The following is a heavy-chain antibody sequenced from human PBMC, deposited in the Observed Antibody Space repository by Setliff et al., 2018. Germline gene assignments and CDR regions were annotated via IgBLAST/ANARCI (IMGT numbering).Heavy chain of an antibody. Sequence: LSLTCTVSGGSISSHYWSWIRQPPGKGLEWIGSIYYSGSTNYNPSLKSRVTISVDTSKNQFSLKLSSVTAADTAVYYCARVHRLGILELQYYFDYWGQGTLVTVSS. J-gene: IGHJ4*02. V-gene: IGHV4-59*11. D-gene: IGHD1-7*01. CDR3: ARVHRLGILELQYYFDY. CDR2: IYYSGST. CDR1: GGSISSHY.